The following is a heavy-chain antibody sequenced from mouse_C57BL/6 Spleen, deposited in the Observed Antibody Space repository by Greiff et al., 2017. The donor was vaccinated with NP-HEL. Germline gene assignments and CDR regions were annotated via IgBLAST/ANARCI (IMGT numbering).Heavy chain of an antibody. J-gene: IGHJ2*01. D-gene: IGHD2-4*01. V-gene: IGHV1-64*01. CDR1: GYTFTSYW. CDR3: ARWYDYDRSFDY. Sequence: VQLQQPGAELVKPGASVKLSCKASGYTFTSYWMHWVKQRPGQGLEWIGMIHPNSGSTNYNEKFKSKATLTVDKSSSTAYMQLSSLTSEDSAVYYCARWYDYDRSFDYWGQGTTLTVSS. CDR2: IHPNSGST.